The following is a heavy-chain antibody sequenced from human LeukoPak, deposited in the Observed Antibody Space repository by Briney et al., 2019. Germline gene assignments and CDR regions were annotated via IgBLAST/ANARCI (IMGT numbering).Heavy chain of an antibody. CDR2: IKEDGTET. CDR1: GFMFSSNW. Sequence: GSLRLSCAASGFMFSSNWMSWVRLAPGKGLEWVANIKEDGTETYYVDSVKGRFTISRDNAKNSLYLQMNSLRVEDTAVYYCAKEGRSLQTYWGQGTLVTVSS. V-gene: IGHV3-7*03. CDR3: AKEGRSLQTY. J-gene: IGHJ4*02. D-gene: IGHD5-24*01.